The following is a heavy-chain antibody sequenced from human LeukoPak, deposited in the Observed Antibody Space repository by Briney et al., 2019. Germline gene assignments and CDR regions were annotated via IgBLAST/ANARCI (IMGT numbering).Heavy chain of an antibody. J-gene: IGHJ4*02. CDR1: GFTFSSYA. D-gene: IGHD3-10*01. CDR2: LSGSGGNT. V-gene: IGHV3-23*01. Sequence: TGGSLRLSCEASGFTFSSYAMSWVRQAPGKGLEWVSSLSGSGGNTYDADSVKGRFTISRDNSKNTLSLQMNSLRAEDTAVYYCASRSGRLPYYFDYWGQGTLVTVSS. CDR3: ASRSGRLPYYFDY.